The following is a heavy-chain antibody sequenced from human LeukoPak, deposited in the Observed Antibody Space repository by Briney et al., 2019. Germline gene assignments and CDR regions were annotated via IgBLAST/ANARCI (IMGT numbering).Heavy chain of an antibody. Sequence: GGSLRLSCAASGFTFSNYAMSWVRRAPGKGLEWVSSISDTGGGTYYADSLKGRFTISRDNSKNTVSLQMNSLRAEDTAVYYCARDAIVATLSYLAYWGQGSLVTVSS. V-gene: IGHV3-23*01. J-gene: IGHJ4*02. CDR2: ISDTGGGT. D-gene: IGHD5-12*01. CDR1: GFTFSNYA. CDR3: ARDAIVATLSYLAY.